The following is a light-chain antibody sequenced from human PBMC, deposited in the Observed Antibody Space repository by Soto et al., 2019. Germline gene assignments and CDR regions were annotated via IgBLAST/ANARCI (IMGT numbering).Light chain of an antibody. CDR1: QSLLHSNGYNS. V-gene: IGKV2-28*01. CDR3: MQALQTPYT. J-gene: IGKJ2*01. CDR2: LGS. Sequence: EIVMTQSPLSLPVTPGEPASISCRSSQSLLHSNGYNSLDWYLQKPGQSPQLLIYLGSNRASGVPDRFSGSGSGTDFTLKISRVEAEDVGVYYCMQALQTPYTFGQGTKLEIK.